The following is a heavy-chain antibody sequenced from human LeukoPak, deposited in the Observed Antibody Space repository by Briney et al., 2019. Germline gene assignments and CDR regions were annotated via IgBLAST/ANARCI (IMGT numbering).Heavy chain of an antibody. J-gene: IGHJ4*02. Sequence: GGSLRLSCAASGFTFSSYGMHWVRQAPGKGLEWVAVISYDGSNKYYADSVKGRFTISRDNSKNTLYLQMNSLRAEDTAVYYCAKKGSGLTGTTVGLDYWGQGTLVTVSS. CDR1: GFTFSSYG. V-gene: IGHV3-30*18. CDR3: AKKGSGLTGTTVGLDY. D-gene: IGHD1-20*01. CDR2: ISYDGSNK.